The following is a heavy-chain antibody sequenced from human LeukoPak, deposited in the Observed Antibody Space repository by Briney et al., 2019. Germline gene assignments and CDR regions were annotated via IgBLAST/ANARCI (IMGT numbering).Heavy chain of an antibody. J-gene: IGHJ4*02. CDR2: INSNGGRT. D-gene: IGHD3-22*01. CDR3: VKDLYYDNSGYYSGAFDY. V-gene: IGHV3-64D*06. Sequence: GGSLRLSCSASGFTFKKYAMHWVRQAPGRGLEYVSAINSNGGRTYYADSVKGRFTISRDNSKNTLFLQMSSLRVEDTAVYYCVKDLYYDNSGYYSGAFDYWGQGTLVTVSS. CDR1: GFTFKKYA.